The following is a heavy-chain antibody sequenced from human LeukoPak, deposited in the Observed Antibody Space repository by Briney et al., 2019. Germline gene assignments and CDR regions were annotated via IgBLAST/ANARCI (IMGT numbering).Heavy chain of an antibody. D-gene: IGHD3-22*01. V-gene: IGHV3-23*01. CDR3: AKDREGMIVVVITTPEAFDI. J-gene: IGHJ3*02. CDR1: GFTFSSYA. CDR2: ISGSGGST. Sequence: PGGSLRLSCAASGFTFSSYAMSWVRQAPGKGLEWVSAISGSGGSTYYADSVKGRFTISRDNSKNTLYLQMNSLRAGDTAVYYCAKDREGMIVVVITTPEAFDIWGQGTMVTVSS.